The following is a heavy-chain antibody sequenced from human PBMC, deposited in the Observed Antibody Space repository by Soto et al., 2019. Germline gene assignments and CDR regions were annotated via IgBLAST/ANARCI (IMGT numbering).Heavy chain of an antibody. D-gene: IGHD5-18*01. Sequence: GGSLRLSCAASGFTFSSYAMSWVRQAPGKGLEWVSAISGSGGSTYYADSVKGRFTISRDNSKNTLYLQMNNLKTEGTVIYYCTTERPDTPMVFDYWGQGTLVTVSS. CDR2: ISGSGGST. CDR1: GFTFSSYA. CDR3: TTERPDTPMVFDY. V-gene: IGHV3-23*01. J-gene: IGHJ4*02.